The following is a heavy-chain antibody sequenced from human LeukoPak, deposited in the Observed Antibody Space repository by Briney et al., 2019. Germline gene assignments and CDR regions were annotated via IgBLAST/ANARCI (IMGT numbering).Heavy chain of an antibody. D-gene: IGHD5-18*01. CDR2: MNPNSGNT. CDR3: ASLRKGQLWSIDY. CDR1: GYTFTSYD. J-gene: IGHJ4*02. V-gene: IGHV1-8*01. Sequence: GASVKVSCKASGYTFTSYDINWVRQATGQGLEWMGWMNPNSGNTGYAQKFQGRVTMTRNTSISTAYMELSSLRSEDTAVYYCASLRKGQLWSIDYWGQGTLVTVSS.